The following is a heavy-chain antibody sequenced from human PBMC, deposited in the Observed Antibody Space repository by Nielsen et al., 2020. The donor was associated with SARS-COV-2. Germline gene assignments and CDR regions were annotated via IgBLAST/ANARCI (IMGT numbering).Heavy chain of an antibody. D-gene: IGHD3-10*01. J-gene: IGHJ4*02. V-gene: IGHV3-11*01. CDR1: GFTFSDYY. Sequence: GGSLRLSCAASGFTFSDYYMSWIRQAPGKGLEWVSYISSSGSTIYYADSVKGRFTISRDNAKNSLYLQMNSLRAEDTAVYYCARGYSNYRFTMVRGFFDYWGQGTLVTVSS. CDR3: ARGYSNYRFTMVRGFFDY. CDR2: ISSSGSTI.